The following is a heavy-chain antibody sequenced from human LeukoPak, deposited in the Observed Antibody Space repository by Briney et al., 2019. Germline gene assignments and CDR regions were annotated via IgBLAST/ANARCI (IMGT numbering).Heavy chain of an antibody. V-gene: IGHV3-7*01. CDR2: IKQDGSEK. CDR3: ASQNVSSVYYRKPLDY. J-gene: IGHJ4*02. Sequence: PGGSLRLSCAASGFTFSSYWMSWVRQAPGKGLEWVANIKQDGSEKYYVDSVKGRFTISRDNAKNSLYLQMNSLRAEDTAVYYCASQNVSSVYYRKPLDYWGQGTLVTVSS. D-gene: IGHD3-22*01. CDR1: GFTFSSYW.